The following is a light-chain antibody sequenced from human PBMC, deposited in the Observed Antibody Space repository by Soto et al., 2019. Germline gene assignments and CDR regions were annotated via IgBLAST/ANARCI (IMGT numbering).Light chain of an antibody. CDR3: QQYNNWPRT. V-gene: IGKV3-15*01. Sequence: EMVMTQSPAILSVSPGESATLSCRASQSVNSNYLAWHQQKPGQAPRLLIYGASTRATGIPARFSGSGSGTEFTLTISSLQSEDFAVYYCQQYNNWPRTFGQGTKVDNK. CDR1: QSVNSN. J-gene: IGKJ1*01. CDR2: GAS.